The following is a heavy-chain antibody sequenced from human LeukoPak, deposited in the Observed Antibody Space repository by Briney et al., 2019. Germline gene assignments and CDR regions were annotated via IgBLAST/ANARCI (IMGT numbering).Heavy chain of an antibody. CDR2: IYYSGST. Sequence: SEALSLTCTVSGGSIISNNYYWGWIRQPPGKGLEWIGSIYYSGSTYYNPSLKSRVSISVDTSKNQFSLKLSSVTAADTAVYYCARVQKAAIAVAGTAWGQGTLVTVSS. CDR1: GGSIISNNYY. V-gene: IGHV4-39*07. CDR3: ARVQKAAIAVAGTA. J-gene: IGHJ4*02. D-gene: IGHD6-19*01.